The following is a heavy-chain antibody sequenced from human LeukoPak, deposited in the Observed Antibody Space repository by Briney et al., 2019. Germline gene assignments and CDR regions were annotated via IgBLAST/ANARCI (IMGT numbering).Heavy chain of an antibody. D-gene: IGHD2-15*01. Sequence: SETLSLTCTVSGGSISSGSYYWSWIRQPAGKGLEWIGRIYTSGSTNYNPSLKSRVTISVDTSKNQFSLKLSSVTAAGTAVYYCARDVLVVVDLWGRGTLVTVSS. CDR2: IYTSGST. CDR1: GGSISSGSYY. J-gene: IGHJ2*01. CDR3: ARDVLVVVDL. V-gene: IGHV4-61*02.